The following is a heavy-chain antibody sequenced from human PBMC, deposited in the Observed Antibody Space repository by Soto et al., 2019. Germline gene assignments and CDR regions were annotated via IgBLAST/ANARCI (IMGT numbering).Heavy chain of an antibody. D-gene: IGHD4-4*01. Sequence: ESGGGVVQPGRSLRLSCAASGFTFSSYGMHWVRQAPGKGLEWVAVISYDGSEKYSADSVKGRFTISRDNSKNTLFLQMNSLRAEDTAVYYCARTTVTAFGGFDYWGQGTRVTVSS. V-gene: IGHV3-30*03. CDR1: GFTFSSYG. J-gene: IGHJ4*02. CDR3: ARTTVTAFGGFDY. CDR2: ISYDGSEK.